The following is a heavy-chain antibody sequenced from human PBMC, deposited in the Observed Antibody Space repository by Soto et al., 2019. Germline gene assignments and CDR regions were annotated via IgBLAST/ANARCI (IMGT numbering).Heavy chain of an antibody. J-gene: IGHJ1*01. D-gene: IGHD3-22*01. CDR2: ISGSGGST. CDR3: AKGADWFHSNGHHLEYFQN. V-gene: IGHV3-23*01. Sequence: EVQLLESGGGLVQPGGSLRLSCAASGFTFSTYAISWVRQAPGKGLEWVSAISGSGGSTHYADSVKGRFTISRDNSKYXLXPQMNSLRAEDTAVYYCAKGADWFHSNGHHLEYFQNWGQGTLVTVSS. CDR1: GFTFSTYA.